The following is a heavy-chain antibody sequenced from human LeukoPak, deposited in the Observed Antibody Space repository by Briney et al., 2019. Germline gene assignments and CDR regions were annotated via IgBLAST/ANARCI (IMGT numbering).Heavy chain of an antibody. CDR3: ATRVLMGSTGDPDTWLDP. D-gene: IGHD2-21*02. CDR2: IDCRGST. Sequence: SETLSLTCTVSGGSISSYYWNWIRQPPGKGLEWIGYIDCRGSTNYNPSLKSRVTISVDTSKNQFSLNLGSVTDADTPIYYCATRVLMGSTGDPDTWLDPWGQGTLVTVSS. CDR1: GGSISSYY. J-gene: IGHJ5*02. V-gene: IGHV4-59*08.